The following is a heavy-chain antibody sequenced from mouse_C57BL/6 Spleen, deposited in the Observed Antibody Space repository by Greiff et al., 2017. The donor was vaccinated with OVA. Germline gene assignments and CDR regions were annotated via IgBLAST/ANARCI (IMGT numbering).Heavy chain of an antibody. V-gene: IGHV1-15*01. Sequence: VKLVESGAELVRPGASVTLSCKASGYTFTDYEMHWVKQTPVHGLEWIGAIDPETGGTAYNQKFKGKAILTADKSSSTAYMELRSLTSEDSAVYYCTREDYGSSYVDYWGQGTTLTVSS. J-gene: IGHJ2*01. CDR1: GYTFTDYE. CDR2: IDPETGGT. D-gene: IGHD1-1*01. CDR3: TREDYGSSYVDY.